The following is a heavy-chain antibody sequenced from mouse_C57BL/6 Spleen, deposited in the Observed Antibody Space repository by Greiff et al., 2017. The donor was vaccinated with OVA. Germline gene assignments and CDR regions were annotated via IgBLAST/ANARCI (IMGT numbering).Heavy chain of an antibody. J-gene: IGHJ3*01. CDR2: ISSGGSYP. CDR1: GFTFSSYG. D-gene: IGHD4-1*01. V-gene: IGHV5-6*01. CDR3: AREGDWAFAY. Sequence: EVLLVESGGDLVKPGGSLKLSCAASGFTFSSYGMSWVRQTPDKRLEWVATISSGGSYPYYPDSVKGRFTISRDNAKNTLYLQMSSLKSEDTAMYYCAREGDWAFAYWGQGTLVTVSA.